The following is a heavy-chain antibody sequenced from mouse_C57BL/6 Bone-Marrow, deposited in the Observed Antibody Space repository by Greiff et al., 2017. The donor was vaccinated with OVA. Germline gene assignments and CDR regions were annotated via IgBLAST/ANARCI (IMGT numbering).Heavy chain of an antibody. V-gene: IGHV7-3*01. CDR3: ARYKTGKEGAWFAY. Sequence: EVQLQESGGGLVQPGGSLSLSCAASGFTFTDYYMSWVRQPPGKALEWLGFIRNKANGYTTEYSASVKGRFTISRDNSQSILYLQMNALRAEDSATYYRARYKTGKEGAWFAYWGQGTLVTVSA. CDR1: GFTFTDYY. J-gene: IGHJ3*01. CDR2: IRNKANGYTT.